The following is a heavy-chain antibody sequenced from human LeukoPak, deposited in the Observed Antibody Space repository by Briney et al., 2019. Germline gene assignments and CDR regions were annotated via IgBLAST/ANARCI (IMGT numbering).Heavy chain of an antibody. J-gene: IGHJ5*02. V-gene: IGHV4-59*01. CDR2: IHYIDKT. CDR3: ARGVYDFWSGYNRWFVP. Sequence: SETLSLNCTVSGVPISSYYWSWLRQPPGKGLEWIGFIHYIDKTNSHPSLRSRVTMSLDTSKNQFSLKLSSVTAADTAVYYSARGVYDFWSGYNRWFVPWGQGTLVTLSS. CDR1: GVPISSYY. D-gene: IGHD3-3*01.